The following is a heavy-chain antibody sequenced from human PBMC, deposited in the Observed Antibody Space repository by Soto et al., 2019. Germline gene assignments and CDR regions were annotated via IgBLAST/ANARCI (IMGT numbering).Heavy chain of an antibody. CDR3: ARVPRTGRGSKDV. Sequence: QVQLVQSGAEVKKPGSSVKVSCKASGGTFSTYTISWVRQAPGLGLELMGGIIPVFGTATYAPKFQGRVTITADESTSTAYIELSSLRSEDTAVFYCARVPRTGRGSKDVWGQGTTVTVS. V-gene: IGHV1-69*01. J-gene: IGHJ6*02. CDR1: GGTFSTYT. CDR2: IIPVFGTA.